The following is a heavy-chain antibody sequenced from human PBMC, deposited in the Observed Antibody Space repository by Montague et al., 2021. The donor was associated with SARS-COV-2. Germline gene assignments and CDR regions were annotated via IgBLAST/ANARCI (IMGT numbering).Heavy chain of an antibody. CDR1: GYSISTGYY. CDR2: IYHSGST. Sequence: SETPSLTCTVSGYSISTGYYWGWIRQPPGKGLEWIGTIYHSGSTYFNPSLKSRVTISVDTSKNQFSPNLSSVTAADTAVYYCAKVAGSHDTFDIWGRGTMVTVSS. J-gene: IGHJ3*02. CDR3: AKVAGSHDTFDI. D-gene: IGHD6-19*01. V-gene: IGHV4-38-2*02.